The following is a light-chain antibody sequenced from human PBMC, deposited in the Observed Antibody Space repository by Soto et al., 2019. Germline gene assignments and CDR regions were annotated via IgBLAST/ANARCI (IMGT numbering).Light chain of an antibody. Sequence: QSALTQPASVSGSPGQSITISCTGTSSDVGYCNYVSWYQQHPGKAPKLMIYDVSNRPSGVSNRFSGSKSGNTASLTISGLQAEDEADYYCSSYTISTTVVFGGGTKLTVL. J-gene: IGLJ2*01. CDR2: DVS. CDR1: SSDVGYCNY. V-gene: IGLV2-14*01. CDR3: SSYTISTTVV.